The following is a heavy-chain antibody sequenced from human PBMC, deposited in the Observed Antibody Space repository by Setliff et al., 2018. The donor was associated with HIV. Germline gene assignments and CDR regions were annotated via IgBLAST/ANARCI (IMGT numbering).Heavy chain of an antibody. Sequence: HPGGPLRLSCAASGFTFSSYPMSWVRQSPGKGPEWVSAISDGGGSTYYAVSVKGRFTISRDNSKNTLYLQMNSLRVEDTAVYYCAKEPKLGGIAAPFDYWGQGTLVTVSS. V-gene: IGHV3-23*01. CDR2: ISDGGGST. CDR3: AKEPKLGGIAAPFDY. D-gene: IGHD6-6*01. CDR1: GFTFSSYP. J-gene: IGHJ4*02.